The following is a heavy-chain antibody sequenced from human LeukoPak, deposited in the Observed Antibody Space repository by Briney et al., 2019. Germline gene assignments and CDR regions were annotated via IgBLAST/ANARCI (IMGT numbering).Heavy chain of an antibody. V-gene: IGHV4-39*07. Sequence: SETLSLTCTVSGGSFSSSIYYWGWIRQPPGKGLEWIGSIYYSGSTYYNPSLKSRVTISVDTSKNQFSLKVSSVTAADTAVYYCARKWEIHAFDIWGQGTMVTVSS. CDR3: ARKWEIHAFDI. CDR2: IYYSGST. D-gene: IGHD1-26*01. CDR1: GGSFSSSIYY. J-gene: IGHJ3*02.